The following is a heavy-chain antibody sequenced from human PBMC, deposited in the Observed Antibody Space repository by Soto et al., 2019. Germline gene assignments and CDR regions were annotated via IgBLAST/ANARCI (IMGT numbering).Heavy chain of an antibody. J-gene: IGHJ3*02. CDR1: NAPFSMLIW. CDR2: IYHSGSI. CDR3: ASKFGELLAVSFDI. Sequence: SETRTLTRTVSNAPFSMLIWWTWVRQTPGKGLEWIGEIYHSGSINHNPSLKSRVTMSVDKSNNQFSLKMTSVTAADTAVYYCASKFGELLAVSFDIWGQGTVVT. V-gene: IGHV4-4*02. D-gene: IGHD3-10*01.